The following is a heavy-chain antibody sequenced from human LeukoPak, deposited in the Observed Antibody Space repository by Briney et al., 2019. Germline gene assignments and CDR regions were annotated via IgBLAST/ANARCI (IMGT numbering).Heavy chain of an antibody. Sequence: GGSLRLSYAASGFTFSRYWMHWVRQAPGKGLEWVSGISGSGGSTYYADSVKGRFTISRDNSKNTLYLQMNSLIAGDTAIYYCAKNRALHEIDYWGQGTLVTVSS. CDR1: GFTFSRYW. V-gene: IGHV3-23*01. CDR2: ISGSGGST. J-gene: IGHJ4*02. CDR3: AKNRALHEIDY. D-gene: IGHD2-21*01.